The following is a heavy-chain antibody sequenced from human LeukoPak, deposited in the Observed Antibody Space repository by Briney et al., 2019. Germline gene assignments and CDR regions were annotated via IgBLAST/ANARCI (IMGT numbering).Heavy chain of an antibody. Sequence: SETLSLTCAVYGGSFSGYYWSWIRQPPGKGLEWIGEINYSGSTNYNPSLKSRVTISVDTSKNQFSLKLSSVTAADTAVYYCARGDLQDYYDSSGYPYYFDYWGQGTLVTVSS. CDR3: ARGDLQDYYDSSGYPYYFDY. CDR2: INYSGST. D-gene: IGHD3-22*01. CDR1: GGSFSGYY. J-gene: IGHJ4*02. V-gene: IGHV4-34*01.